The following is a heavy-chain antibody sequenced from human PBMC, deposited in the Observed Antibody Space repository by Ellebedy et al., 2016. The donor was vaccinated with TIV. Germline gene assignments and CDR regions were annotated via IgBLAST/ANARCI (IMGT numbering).Heavy chain of an antibody. D-gene: IGHD3-10*01. V-gene: IGHV4-34*01. Sequence: SETLSLTXAVYGGSFSGYYWSWIRQPPGKGLEWIGSIYYSGSTNYNPSLKSRVTISVDTSKNQFSLKLSSVTAADTAVYYCARCRRFGEPRALAPYNFDYWGQGTLVTVSS. CDR2: IYYSGST. CDR1: GGSFSGYY. J-gene: IGHJ4*02. CDR3: ARCRRFGEPRALAPYNFDY.